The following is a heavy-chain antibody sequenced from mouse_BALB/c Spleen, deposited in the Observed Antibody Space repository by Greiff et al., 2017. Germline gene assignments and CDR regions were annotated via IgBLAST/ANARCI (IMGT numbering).Heavy chain of an antibody. D-gene: IGHD1-2*01. V-gene: IGHV5-17*02. CDR1: GFTFSSFG. J-gene: IGHJ2*01. Sequence: EVKLMESGGGLVQPGGSRKLSCAASGFTFSSFGMHWVRQAPEKGLEWVAYISSGSSTIYYADTVKGRFTISRDNPKNTLFLQMTSLRSEDTAMYYCARGAFHYYGSPYFDYWGQGTTLTVSS. CDR3: ARGAFHYYGSPYFDY. CDR2: ISSGSSTI.